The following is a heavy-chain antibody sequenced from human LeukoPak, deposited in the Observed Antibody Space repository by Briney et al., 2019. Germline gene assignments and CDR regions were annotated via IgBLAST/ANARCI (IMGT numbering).Heavy chain of an antibody. J-gene: IGHJ4*02. CDR1: GFTFSSYA. CDR2: ISGSGGST. Sequence: PGGSLRLSCAASGFTFSSYAMSWVRQAPGKGLEWVSAISGSGGSTHYADSVKGRFTISKDNGKNSLYLQMNSLRVEDTAVYYCAREMAAIQDLDYWGQGTLVTVSS. D-gene: IGHD5-24*01. V-gene: IGHV3-23*01. CDR3: AREMAAIQDLDY.